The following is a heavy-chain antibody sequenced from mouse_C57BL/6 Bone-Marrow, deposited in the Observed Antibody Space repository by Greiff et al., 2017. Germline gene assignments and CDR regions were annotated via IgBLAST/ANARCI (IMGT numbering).Heavy chain of an antibody. V-gene: IGHV14-4*01. D-gene: IGHD2-4*01. Sequence: VQLKESGAELVRPGASVKLSCTASGFNIKDDYMHWVKQRPEQGLEWIGWIDPENGDTEYASKFQGKATITADTSSNTAYLQLSSLTSEDTAVYYCTTTYDYDDWFAYWGQGTLVTVSA. CDR2: IDPENGDT. CDR1: GFNIKDDY. CDR3: TTTYDYDDWFAY. J-gene: IGHJ3*01.